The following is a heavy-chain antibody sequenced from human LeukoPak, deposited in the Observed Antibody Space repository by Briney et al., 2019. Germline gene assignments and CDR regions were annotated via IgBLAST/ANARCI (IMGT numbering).Heavy chain of an antibody. Sequence: SETLSLTCTVSGGSSSSTNYYWAWIRQPPGEGLEWIGSLHYSGNIFYNPSLKSRVTISVDTSKNQFSLKLSSVTAADTAAYYCARDDNYYDSSGSLYNWFDPWGQGTLVTVSS. CDR1: GGSSSSTNYY. CDR3: ARDDNYYDSSGSLYNWFDP. J-gene: IGHJ5*02. V-gene: IGHV4-39*07. CDR2: LHYSGNI. D-gene: IGHD3-22*01.